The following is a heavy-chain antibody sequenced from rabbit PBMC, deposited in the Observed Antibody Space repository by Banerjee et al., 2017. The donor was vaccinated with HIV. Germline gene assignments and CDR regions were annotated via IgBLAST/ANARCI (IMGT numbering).Heavy chain of an antibody. CDR2: INTGVGA. D-gene: IGHD2-1*01. J-gene: IGHJ6*01. Sequence: QSLEESGGDLVKPGASLTLTCTASGFSFSSSYYMCWVRQAPGKGLEWIGCINTGVGAYYASWAKGRFTISKTSSTTVTLQMTSLTAADTATYFCARGGDYGADGSLTLWGPGTLVTVS. V-gene: IGHV1S40*01. CDR1: GFSFSSSYY. CDR3: ARGGDYGADGSLTL.